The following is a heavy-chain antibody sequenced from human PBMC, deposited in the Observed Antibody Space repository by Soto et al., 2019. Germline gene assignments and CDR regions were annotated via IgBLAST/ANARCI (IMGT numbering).Heavy chain of an antibody. J-gene: IGHJ4*02. Sequence: QVQLVQSGAEVKKPGASVKVSCKASGYTFTNYDVNWVRQATGQGLEWMGWMNPNSGNTGYAQNFQGRVTMTRSTSITTAYMELSSLISEDTAVYYCARAGNWNDFDYWGQGTLVTVSS. CDR1: GYTFTNYD. V-gene: IGHV1-8*01. CDR2: MNPNSGNT. D-gene: IGHD1-20*01. CDR3: ARAGNWNDFDY.